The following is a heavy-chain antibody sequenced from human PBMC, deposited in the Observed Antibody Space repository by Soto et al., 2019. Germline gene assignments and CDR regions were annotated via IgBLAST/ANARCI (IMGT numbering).Heavy chain of an antibody. D-gene: IGHD2-15*01. J-gene: IGHJ3*02. V-gene: IGHV3-23*01. CDR2: ISGSGGST. Sequence: PGGSLRLSCAASGFTFSSYAMSWVRQAPGKGLEWVSAISGSGGSTYYADSVRGRFTISRDNAKNSLYLQMNSLRAEDTAVYYCARARERYRSGGSCLVDAFDIWGQGTMVTVSS. CDR1: GFTFSSYA. CDR3: ARARERYRSGGSCLVDAFDI.